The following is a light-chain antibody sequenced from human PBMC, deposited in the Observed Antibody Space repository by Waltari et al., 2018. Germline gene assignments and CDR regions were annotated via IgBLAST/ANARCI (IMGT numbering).Light chain of an antibody. J-gene: IGLJ2*01. CDR3: QSTDSSGTFVL. CDR1: AWPKQY. V-gene: IGLV3-25*03. Sequence: SYELTQPPSVSVSPGQTARITCSADAWPKQYAYWYQQKPGQAPMLVIYKDGDGPSGIPGRLSGSRSGTTVTLAISGVQAEDEADYYCQSTDSSGTFVLFGGGTKLTVL. CDR2: KDG.